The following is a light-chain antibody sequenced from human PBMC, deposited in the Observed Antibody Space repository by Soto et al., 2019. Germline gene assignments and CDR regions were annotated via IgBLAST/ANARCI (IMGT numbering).Light chain of an antibody. Sequence: NFMLTQPHSVSESPGKTVTISCTRSSGSIASNYVQWYQQRPGSAPTTVIYEDNQRPSGVPDRFSGSIDSSSNSASLTISGLKTEDEADYYCQSYDSSNHALVFGGETKLTVL. CDR2: EDN. CDR3: QSYDSSNHALV. CDR1: SGSIASNY. V-gene: IGLV6-57*03. J-gene: IGLJ3*02.